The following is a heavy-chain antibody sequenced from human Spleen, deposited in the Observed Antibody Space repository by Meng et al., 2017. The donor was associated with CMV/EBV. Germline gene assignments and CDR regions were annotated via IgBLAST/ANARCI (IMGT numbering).Heavy chain of an antibody. Sequence: FSFSSYAMSWVRQAPGRGLEWVSAISTGGGTTYYADSVKGRFTVSRDSSKNTLYLQMNSLRAEDTALYYCAKEGRAFGVVPKSRGFDSWGQGTLVTVSS. CDR1: FSFSSYA. CDR3: AKEGRAFGVVPKSRGFDS. J-gene: IGHJ4*02. D-gene: IGHD3-3*01. V-gene: IGHV3-23*01. CDR2: ISTGGGTT.